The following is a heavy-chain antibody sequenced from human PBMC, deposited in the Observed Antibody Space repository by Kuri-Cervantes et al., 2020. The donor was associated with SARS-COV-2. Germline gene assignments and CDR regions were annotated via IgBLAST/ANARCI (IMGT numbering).Heavy chain of an antibody. V-gene: IGHV3-48*03. D-gene: IGHD1-26*01. CDR2: ISSSGGTI. CDR3: ARGHKWELPVMGSGGMDV. Sequence: GGSLRLSCAASGFTFSSYEMNWFRQAPGKGLEWVSYISSSGGTIYYAVSVKGRFTISRDNAKNSLYLQMNSLRAEDTAVYYCARGHKWELPVMGSGGMDVWGQGTTVTVSS. CDR1: GFTFSSYE. J-gene: IGHJ6*02.